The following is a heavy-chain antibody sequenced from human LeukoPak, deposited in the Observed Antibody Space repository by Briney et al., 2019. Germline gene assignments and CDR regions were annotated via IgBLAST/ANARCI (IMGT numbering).Heavy chain of an antibody. J-gene: IGHJ6*02. CDR1: GFTFTSSA. CDR3: AAPHSLARTSMDV. V-gene: IGHV1-58*02. CDR2: IVVGSGNT. D-gene: IGHD6-6*01. Sequence: ASVKVSCKASGFTFTSSAMQWVRQARGQRLEWIGWIVVGSGNTNYAQKFQERVTTTRDMSTSTAYMELSSLRSEDTAVYYCAAPHSLARTSMDVWGQGTTVTVSS.